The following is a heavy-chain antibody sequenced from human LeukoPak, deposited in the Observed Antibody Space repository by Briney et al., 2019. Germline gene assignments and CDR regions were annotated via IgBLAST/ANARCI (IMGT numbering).Heavy chain of an antibody. J-gene: IGHJ6*02. D-gene: IGHD1-1*01. CDR1: GFTFSSYG. CDR3: ASSWNDGYYYYGMDV. V-gene: IGHV3-30*02. Sequence: GGSLRLSCAASGFTFSSYGMHWVRQAPGKGLEWVAFIRYDGSNKYYADSVKGRFTISRDNSKNTLYLQMNSLRAEDTAVYYCASSWNDGYYYYGMDVWGQGTTVTASS. CDR2: IRYDGSNK.